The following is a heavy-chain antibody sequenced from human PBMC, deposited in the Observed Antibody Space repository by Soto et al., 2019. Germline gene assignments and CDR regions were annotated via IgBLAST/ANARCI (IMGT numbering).Heavy chain of an antibody. J-gene: IGHJ6*02. CDR2: ISGSAGRT. D-gene: IGHD2-2*01. V-gene: IGHV3-23*01. Sequence: GGSLRLSCAASGFTFTSYAMSWVRQAPGKGLEWVAIISGSAGRTYYADSVKGRFTISRDNSKNTLFLQMNSLRAEDTAVYHCAKVTSARVFYFGLDVWGQGTTVTVSS. CDR3: AKVTSARVFYFGLDV. CDR1: GFTFTSYA.